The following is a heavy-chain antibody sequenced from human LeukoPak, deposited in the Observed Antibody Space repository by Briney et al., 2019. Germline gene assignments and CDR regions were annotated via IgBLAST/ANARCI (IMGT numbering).Heavy chain of an antibody. CDR1: GGTFSSYV. J-gene: IGHJ6*02. CDR2: IIPILGIA. D-gene: IGHD6-6*01. CDR3: ARSRLSPPYYYYGMDV. Sequence: SVKVSCKASGGTFSSYVISWVRQAPGQGLEWMGRIIPILGIANYAQKFQGRVTITADKSTSTAYMELSSLRSEDTAVYYCARSRLSPPYYYYGMDVWGQGTTVTVSS. V-gene: IGHV1-69*04.